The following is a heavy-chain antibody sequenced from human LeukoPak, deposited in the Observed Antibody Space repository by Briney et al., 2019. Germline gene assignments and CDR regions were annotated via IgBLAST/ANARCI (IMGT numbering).Heavy chain of an antibody. J-gene: IGHJ1*01. D-gene: IGHD4-23*01. CDR2: INHSGST. Sequence: SETLSLTCAVYGGSFSGYYWSWIRQPPGKGLEWIGKINHSGSTNYNPSLKSRVTISVDTSKNQLSLKLSSVTAADTAVYYCATNSPPQHWGQGTLVTVSS. V-gene: IGHV4-34*01. CDR1: GGSFSGYY. CDR3: ATNSPPQH.